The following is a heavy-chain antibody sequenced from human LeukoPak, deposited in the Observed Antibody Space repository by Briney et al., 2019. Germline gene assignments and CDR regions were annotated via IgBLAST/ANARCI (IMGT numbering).Heavy chain of an antibody. CDR2: IYYSGST. CDR1: GGSISSGGYY. V-gene: IGHV4-31*03. CDR3: ARTVNCYSDFCGYFDY. D-gene: IGHD2-15*01. Sequence: SETLSLTCTVSGGSISSGGYYWSWIRQHPGKGLEWIGYIYYSGSTYYNPSLKSRVTISVDTSKNQFSLKLSSVTAADTAVYYCARTVNCYSDFCGYFDYWGQGTLVTVSS. J-gene: IGHJ4*02.